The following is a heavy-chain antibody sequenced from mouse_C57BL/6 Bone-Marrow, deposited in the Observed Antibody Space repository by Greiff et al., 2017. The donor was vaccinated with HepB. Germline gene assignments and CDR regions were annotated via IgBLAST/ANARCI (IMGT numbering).Heavy chain of an antibody. J-gene: IGHJ4*01. CDR2: IYPSDSET. CDR1: GYTFTSYW. Sequence: QVQLQQPAAELVRPGSSVKLSCKASGYTFTSYWMDWVKQRPGQGLEWIGNIYPSDSETHYNQKFKDKATLTVDKSSSTAYMQLSSLTSEDSAVYYCARSAARSGGYAMDYWGQGTSVTVSS. V-gene: IGHV1-61*01. D-gene: IGHD1-1*02. CDR3: ARSAARSGGYAMDY.